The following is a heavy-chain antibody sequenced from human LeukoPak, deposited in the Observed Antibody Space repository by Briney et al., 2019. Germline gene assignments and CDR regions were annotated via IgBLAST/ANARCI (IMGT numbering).Heavy chain of an antibody. D-gene: IGHD3-22*01. CDR1: GYTFTSYG. V-gene: IGHV1-18*01. J-gene: IGHJ4*02. CDR2: ISAYNGNT. Sequence: ASVKVSCKASGYTFTSYGISWVRQAPGQGLEWMGWISAYNGNTNYAQKLQGRVTMTIDTSTSTAYMELRSLRSDDTAVYYCARDPPYYYDSSRYYPGPPRTLDYWGQGTLVTVSS. CDR3: ARDPPYYYDSSRYYPGPPRTLDY.